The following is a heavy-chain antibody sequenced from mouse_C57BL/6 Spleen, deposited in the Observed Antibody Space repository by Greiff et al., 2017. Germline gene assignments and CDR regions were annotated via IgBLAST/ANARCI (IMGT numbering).Heavy chain of an antibody. J-gene: IGHJ3*01. Sequence: EVQLQQSGPELVKPGASVKISCKASGYTFTDYYMNWVKQSHGKSLEWIGDINPNNGGTSYNQKFKGKATLTVDKSSSTAYMELRSLTSEDSAVYYCARMKMVTPPSWFAYWGQGTLVTVSA. CDR1: GYTFTDYY. CDR2: INPNNGGT. V-gene: IGHV1-26*01. CDR3: ARMKMVTPPSWFAY. D-gene: IGHD2-1*01.